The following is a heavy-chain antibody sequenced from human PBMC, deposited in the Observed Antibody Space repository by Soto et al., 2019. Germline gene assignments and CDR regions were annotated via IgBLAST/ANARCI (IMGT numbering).Heavy chain of an antibody. CDR1: GFTFSSYG. CDR3: AKDTGSDLPYSYGLYYYYYYGMDV. V-gene: IGHV3-30*18. Sequence: QVQLVESGGGVVQPGTSLRLSCAASGFTFSSYGMHWVRQAPGKGLEWVAVISYDGSNKYYADSVKGRFTISRDNSKNTLYLQMNSLRAEDTAVYYCAKDTGSDLPYSYGLYYYYYYGMDVWGQGTTVTVSS. CDR2: ISYDGSNK. D-gene: IGHD5-18*01. J-gene: IGHJ6*02.